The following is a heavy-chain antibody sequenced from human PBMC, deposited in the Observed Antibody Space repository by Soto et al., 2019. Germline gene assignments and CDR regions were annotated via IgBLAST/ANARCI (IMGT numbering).Heavy chain of an antibody. CDR3: ASFIAARPGYYYYYMDV. Sequence: SETLSLTCTVSGGSISSSSYYWGWIRQPPGKGLEWIGSIYYSGSTYYNPSLKSRVTISVDTSKNQFSLKLSSVTAADTAVYYCASFIAARPGYYYYYMDVWGKGTTVT. V-gene: IGHV4-39*01. J-gene: IGHJ6*03. CDR1: GGSISSSSYY. D-gene: IGHD6-6*01. CDR2: IYYSGST.